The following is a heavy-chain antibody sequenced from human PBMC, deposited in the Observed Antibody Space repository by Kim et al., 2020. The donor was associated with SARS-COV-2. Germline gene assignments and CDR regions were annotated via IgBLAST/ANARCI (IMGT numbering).Heavy chain of an antibody. CDR2: K. V-gene: IGHV3-7*03. J-gene: IGHJ1*01. CDR3: AREGDPAYFQH. D-gene: IGHD2-21*02. Sequence: KYYVDSVKGRFTISGDNAKNSLYLKRNSLRAEDTAVYYCAREGDPAYFQHWGQGTLVTVSS.